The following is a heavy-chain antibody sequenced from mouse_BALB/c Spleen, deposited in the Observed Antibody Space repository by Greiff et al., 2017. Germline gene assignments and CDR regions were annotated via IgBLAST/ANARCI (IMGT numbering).Heavy chain of an antibody. V-gene: IGHV1-5*01. Sequence: EVQLQQSGPELVKPGASVKMSCKASGYSFTSYWMHWVKQRPGQGLEWIGAIYPGNSDTSYNQKFKGKAKLTAVTSASTAYMELSSLTNEDSAVYYCTRGYYDAMDYWGQGTSVTVSS. CDR1: GYSFTSYW. D-gene: IGHD2-2*01. CDR2: IYPGNSDT. CDR3: TRGYYDAMDY. J-gene: IGHJ4*01.